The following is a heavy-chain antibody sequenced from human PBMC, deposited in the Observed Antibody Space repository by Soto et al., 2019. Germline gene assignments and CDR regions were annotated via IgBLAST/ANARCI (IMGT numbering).Heavy chain of an antibody. CDR2: ISGSDDST. V-gene: IGHV3-23*01. D-gene: IGHD6-6*01. Sequence: EVQLLESGGGLVQPGESLRLSCAASGFTFSSYAMSWVRQAPGKGLEWVSVISGSDDSTYYADSVKGRFTISRDNSKNTRYLQMSSQRAEDTDVYYCATRSSSSTFDYWGQGTLVTVSS. CDR1: GFTFSSYA. J-gene: IGHJ4*02. CDR3: ATRSSSSTFDY.